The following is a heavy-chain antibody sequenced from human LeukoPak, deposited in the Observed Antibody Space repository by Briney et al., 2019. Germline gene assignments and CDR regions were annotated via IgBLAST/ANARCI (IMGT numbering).Heavy chain of an antibody. Sequence: SETLSLTRTVSGASLSGSGYYWGSIRQPPGKGLEWIGSIYSSGSTYYNASLQSRVTISIETTKNQISLRLNSVTAADTAMYYCAKSGGYGLIDYWGQGTLVTVSS. J-gene: IGHJ4*02. CDR2: IYSSGST. CDR1: GASLSGSGYY. D-gene: IGHD1-26*01. CDR3: AKSGGYGLIDY. V-gene: IGHV4-39*01.